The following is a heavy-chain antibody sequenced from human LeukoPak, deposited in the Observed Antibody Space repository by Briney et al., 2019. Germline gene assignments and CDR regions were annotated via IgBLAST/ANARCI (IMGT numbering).Heavy chain of an antibody. CDR1: GGSFSGYY. CDR3: ARRNLMVRDFDY. V-gene: IGHV4-34*01. Sequence: SETLSLTCAVYGGSFSGYYWSWIRQPPGKGLEWIGEINHSGSTNYNPSLKSRVTISVDTSKNQFSLKLSYVTAADTAVYYCARRNLMVRDFDYWGQGTLVTVSS. CDR2: INHSGST. D-gene: IGHD3-10*01. J-gene: IGHJ4*02.